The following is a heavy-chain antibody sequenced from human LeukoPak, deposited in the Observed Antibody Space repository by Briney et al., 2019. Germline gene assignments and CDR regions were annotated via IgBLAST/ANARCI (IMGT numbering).Heavy chain of an antibody. CDR1: GGSISGSSYY. D-gene: IGHD6-19*01. J-gene: IGHJ3*02. Sequence: KPSETLSLTCTVSGGSISGSSYYWGWIRQPPGKGLEWIGEINHSGSTNYNPSLKSRVTISVDTSKNQFSLKLSSVTAADTAVYYCQYTNTYSSGWYPTDAFDIWGQGTMVTVSS. CDR3: QYTNTYSSGWYPTDAFDI. V-gene: IGHV4-39*07. CDR2: INHSGST.